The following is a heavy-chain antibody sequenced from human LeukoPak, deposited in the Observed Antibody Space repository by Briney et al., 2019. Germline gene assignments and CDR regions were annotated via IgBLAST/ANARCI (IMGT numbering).Heavy chain of an antibody. CDR3: ARGTVTMVDY. CDR2: IYSGGST. Sequence: GGSLRLSCAASGXTVSSNYMSWVRQAPGRGLEWVSVIYSGGSTYYADSVKGRFTISRDNSKNTLFLQMNSLRAGDTAVYYCARGTVTMVDYWGQGTLVTVSS. J-gene: IGHJ4*02. V-gene: IGHV3-66*01. D-gene: IGHD3-10*01. CDR1: GXTVSSNY.